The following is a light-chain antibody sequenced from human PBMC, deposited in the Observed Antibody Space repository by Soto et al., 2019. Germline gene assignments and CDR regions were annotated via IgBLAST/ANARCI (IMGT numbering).Light chain of an antibody. J-gene: IGKJ3*01. V-gene: IGKV1-39*01. CDR3: QQSYSTPLFT. Sequence: DIQMTQSPSSLSASVGDRVTITCRPSQSISKYLNWYQQKPGKAPKLLIYAASSLQSGVPSRFSGSGSGTEFTLTISSLQPEAFATYYCQQSYSTPLFTFGPGTKVDIK. CDR2: AAS. CDR1: QSISKY.